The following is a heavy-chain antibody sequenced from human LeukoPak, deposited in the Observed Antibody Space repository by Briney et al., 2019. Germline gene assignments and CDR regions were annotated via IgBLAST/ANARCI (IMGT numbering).Heavy chain of an antibody. CDR1: GYTFTGYY. J-gene: IGHJ4*02. D-gene: IGHD6-13*01. V-gene: IGHV1-2*02. CDR3: ARAYSSSSAFDY. CDR2: INPNSGGT. Sequence: GASVEVSCKASGYTFTGYYMHWVRQAPGQGLEWMGWINPNSGGTNYAQKFQGRVTMTRDTSISTAYMELSRLRSDDTAVYYCARAYSSSSAFDYWGQGTLVTVSS.